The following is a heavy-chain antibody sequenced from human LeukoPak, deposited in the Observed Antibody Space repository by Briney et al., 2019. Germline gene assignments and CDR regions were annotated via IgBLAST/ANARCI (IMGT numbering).Heavy chain of an antibody. Sequence: SETLSLTCTVSGGSISSHYWSWIRQPPGKGLEWIGYIYYSGSTNYNPSLKSRVTISVDTSKNQFSLKLSSVTAADTAVYYCARRGDYYDSSGYYFDNWGQGTLVTVSS. D-gene: IGHD3-22*01. J-gene: IGHJ4*02. V-gene: IGHV4-59*11. CDR1: GGSISSHY. CDR2: IYYSGST. CDR3: ARRGDYYDSSGYYFDN.